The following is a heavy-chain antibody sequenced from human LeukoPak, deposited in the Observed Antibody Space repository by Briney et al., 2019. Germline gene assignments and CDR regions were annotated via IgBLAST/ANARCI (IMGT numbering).Heavy chain of an antibody. CDR3: ARRILPFDH. CDR2: INHSGST. Sequence: KPSETLSLTCAVYGGSFSGYYWSWIRQPPGKGLEWIGEINHSGSTNYNPSLKSRVTISVDTSKNQFSLKLSSVTAADTAVYYCARRILPFDHWGQGTLVTVSS. CDR1: GGSFSGYY. V-gene: IGHV4-34*01. J-gene: IGHJ4*02.